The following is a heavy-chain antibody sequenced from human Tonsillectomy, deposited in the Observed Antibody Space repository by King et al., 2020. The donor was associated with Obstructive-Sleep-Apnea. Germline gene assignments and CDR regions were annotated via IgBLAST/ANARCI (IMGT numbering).Heavy chain of an antibody. D-gene: IGHD3-10*01. CDR1: GFTFSSFG. CDR3: SKYSLYTSGSYAMDV. CDR2: ISYDGSNK. Sequence: QLVQSGGGVVQPGRSLRLSCAASGFTFSSFGMHWVRQAPGKGLEWVAVISYDGSNKYYADSVKGRFTISRDNSKNTLYLQMNSLRAEDTAVYYCSKYSLYTSGSYAMDVWGQGTTVTVSS. V-gene: IGHV3-30*18. J-gene: IGHJ6*02.